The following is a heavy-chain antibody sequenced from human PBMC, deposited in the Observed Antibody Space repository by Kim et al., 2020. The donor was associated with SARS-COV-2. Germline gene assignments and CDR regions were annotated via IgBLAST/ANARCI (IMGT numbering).Heavy chain of an antibody. V-gene: IGHV4-38-2*02. CDR2: IYHSGST. CDR1: GYSISSGYY. J-gene: IGHJ5*02. Sequence: SETLSLTCTVSGYSISSGYYWGWIRQPPGKGLEWIGSIYHSGSTYYNPSLKSRVTISVATSKNQFSLKLSSVTAADTAVYYCARADAYYGSGRYFNWFDPWGHRTLGTVS. CDR3: ARADAYYGSGRYFNWFDP. D-gene: IGHD3-10*01.